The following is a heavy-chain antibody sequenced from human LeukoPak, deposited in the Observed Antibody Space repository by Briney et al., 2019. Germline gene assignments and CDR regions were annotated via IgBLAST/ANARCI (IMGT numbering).Heavy chain of an antibody. V-gene: IGHV3-9*01. J-gene: IGHJ4*02. CDR2: IGYNTGVI. CDR3: AKGINRTKTPASGYYNKL. Sequence: GGSQRFSRGASGFTVDDFAMHWVRQAPGKGLEWVSGIGYNTGVIDYADSVKGRFTISRDNAKNSLYLQMNSLRAEDPALYYCAKGINRTKTPASGYYNKLWSKRTLGTFSS. D-gene: IGHD4-11*01. CDR1: GFTVDDFA.